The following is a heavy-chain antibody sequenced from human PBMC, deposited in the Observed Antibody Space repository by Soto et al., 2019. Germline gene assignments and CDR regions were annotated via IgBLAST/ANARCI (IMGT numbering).Heavy chain of an antibody. CDR1: GFTFSSYA. D-gene: IGHD2-2*03. Sequence: GGSLRLSCAASGFTFSSYAMSWVRQAPGKGLEWVSAISGSGGSTYYADSVKGRFTISRDNSKNTLYLQMNSLRAEDTAVYYCAKDGDGYCSSTSCYGFDYWGQGTLVTVSS. CDR2: ISGSGGST. J-gene: IGHJ4*02. CDR3: AKDGDGYCSSTSCYGFDY. V-gene: IGHV3-23*01.